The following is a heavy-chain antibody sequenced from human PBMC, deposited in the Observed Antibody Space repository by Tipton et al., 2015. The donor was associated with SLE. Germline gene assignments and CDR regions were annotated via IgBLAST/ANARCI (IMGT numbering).Heavy chain of an antibody. Sequence: TLSLTCAVYGGSFRGYYWSGTRQPPGKGLAGIGEINPSGSTNYNPSLKSPVNISVDTAKNQFSLKLRSVTAADTAVYYCAGRGYDIPYYYYMDVWGKGTTVTVSS. CDR3: AGRGYDIPYYYYMDV. D-gene: IGHD3-9*01. J-gene: IGHJ6*03. CDR1: GGSFRGYY. CDR2: INPSGST. V-gene: IGHV4-34*01.